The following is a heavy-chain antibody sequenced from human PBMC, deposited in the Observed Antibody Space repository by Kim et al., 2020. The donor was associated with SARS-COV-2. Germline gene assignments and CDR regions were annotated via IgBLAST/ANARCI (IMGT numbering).Heavy chain of an antibody. CDR3: ARGRMVRGVIITYAFDI. D-gene: IGHD3-10*01. CDR2: INHSGST. CDR1: GGSFSGYY. V-gene: IGHV4-34*01. J-gene: IGHJ3*02. Sequence: SETLSLTCAVYGGSFSGYYWSWIRQPPGKGLEWIGEINHSGSTNYNPSLKSRLTISVDTSKNQFSLKLSSVTAADTAVYYCARGRMVRGVIITYAFDIWGQGTMVTVSS.